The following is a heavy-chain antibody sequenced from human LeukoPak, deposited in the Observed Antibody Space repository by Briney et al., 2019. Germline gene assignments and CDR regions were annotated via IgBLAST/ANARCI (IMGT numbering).Heavy chain of an antibody. CDR1: GFTFSSYA. D-gene: IGHD2-2*02. V-gene: IGHV3-23*01. CDR2: ISGSGGST. CDR3: AKDRGPRYCSSTSCYTPYFDY. Sequence: PGGSLRLSCAASGFTFSSYAMSWVRQAPGKGLEWVSVISGSGGSTYYADSVKGRFTISRDNSKNTLYLQMNSLRAEDTAVYYCAKDRGPRYCSSTSCYTPYFDYWGQGTLVTVSS. J-gene: IGHJ4*02.